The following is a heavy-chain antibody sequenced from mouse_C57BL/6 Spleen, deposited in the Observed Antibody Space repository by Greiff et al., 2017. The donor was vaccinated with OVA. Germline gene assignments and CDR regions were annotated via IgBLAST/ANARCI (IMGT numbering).Heavy chain of an antibody. CDR1: GFTFSDYG. Sequence: EVKLVESGGGLVKPGGSLKLSCAASGFTFSDYGMHWVRQAPEKGLEWVAYISSGSSTIYYADTVKGRFTITRDNAKNTLFLQMTSLRSEDTAMYYCARSDYSNYNYYAMDYWGQGTSVTVSS. D-gene: IGHD2-5*01. CDR3: ARSDYSNYNYYAMDY. V-gene: IGHV5-17*01. J-gene: IGHJ4*01. CDR2: ISSGSSTI.